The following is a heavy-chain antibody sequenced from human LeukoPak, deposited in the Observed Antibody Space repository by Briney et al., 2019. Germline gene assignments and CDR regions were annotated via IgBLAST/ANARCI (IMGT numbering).Heavy chain of an antibody. Sequence: SETLSLTCAVYGGSFSGYYWSWIRQPPGTGLEWIGETNHSGSTNYNPSLKSRVTISVDTSKNQFSLKLSSVTAADTAVYYCARRVRAVAADYWGQGTLVTVSS. D-gene: IGHD6-19*01. V-gene: IGHV4-34*01. CDR1: GGSFSGYY. CDR2: TNHSGST. CDR3: ARRVRAVAADY. J-gene: IGHJ4*02.